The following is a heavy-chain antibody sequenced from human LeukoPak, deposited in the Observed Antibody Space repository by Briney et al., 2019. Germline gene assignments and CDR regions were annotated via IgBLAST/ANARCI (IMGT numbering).Heavy chain of an antibody. CDR3: ARYPYNSSWSWFDP. CDR2: MYAGGST. Sequence: GGSLRLSCAASGFTVSNNYMSWVRQAPGKGLEWVSIMYAGGSTNYADSVKGRFTISRDNSKDTLYLQMNSLRLDDTAVYYCARYPYNSSWSWFDPWGQGTLVTVSS. CDR1: GFTVSNNY. J-gene: IGHJ5*02. V-gene: IGHV3-66*02. D-gene: IGHD6-13*01.